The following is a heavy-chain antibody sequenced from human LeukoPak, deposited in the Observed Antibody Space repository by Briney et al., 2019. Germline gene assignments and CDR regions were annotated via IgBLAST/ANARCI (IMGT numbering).Heavy chain of an antibody. Sequence: GASVKVSCKASGYTFTSYDINWVRQATGQGLEWMGWMNPNSGNTGYAQKFQGRVTMTRNTSISTAYMELSSLRSEDTAVYYCARESSGLRGGITMVRGVIIHTGWFDPWGQGTLVTVSS. CDR3: ARESSGLRGGITMVRGVIIHTGWFDP. V-gene: IGHV1-8*01. CDR2: MNPNSGNT. CDR1: GYTFTSYD. J-gene: IGHJ5*02. D-gene: IGHD3-10*01.